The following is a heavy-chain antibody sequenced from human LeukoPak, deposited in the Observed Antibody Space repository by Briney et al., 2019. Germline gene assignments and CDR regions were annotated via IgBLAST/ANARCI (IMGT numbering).Heavy chain of an antibody. D-gene: IGHD3-10*01. CDR3: AREMEGDYGSGTFFDL. CDR2: ISDSGGTI. CDR1: EFVFSDYY. V-gene: IGHV3-11*01. Sequence: PGGSLRLSCAASEFVFSDYYMSWIRQAPGKGLEWVSYISDSGGTIYYADSVKGRFTISRDNVKNSLYLQMNGLRAEDTAVYYCAREMEGDYGSGTFFDLWGQGNMVTVSS. J-gene: IGHJ4*02.